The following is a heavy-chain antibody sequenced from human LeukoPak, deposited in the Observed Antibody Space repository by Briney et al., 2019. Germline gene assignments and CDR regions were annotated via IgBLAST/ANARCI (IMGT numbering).Heavy chain of an antibody. Sequence: PGGSLRLSCAASGFTFSMYWMSWVRQAPGKGLEWVANIKEDGSEKYYVDSVKGRFTISRDNAKNSLFLQMNSLRAEDTAVYYCASRPPLNCSGGSCYIPWFDYWGQGTLVTVSS. D-gene: IGHD2-15*01. V-gene: IGHV3-7*05. J-gene: IGHJ4*02. CDR1: GFTFSMYW. CDR2: IKEDGSEK. CDR3: ASRPPLNCSGGSCYIPWFDY.